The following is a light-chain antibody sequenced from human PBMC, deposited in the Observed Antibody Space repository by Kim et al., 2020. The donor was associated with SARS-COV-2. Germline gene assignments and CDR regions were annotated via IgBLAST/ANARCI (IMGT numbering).Light chain of an antibody. CDR2: SNN. CDR3: ATWDDSLSGPV. CDR1: SSNIGSKT. Sequence: ELTQPPSASETPGQRVTISCSGSSSNIGSKTVSWYQHLPGTAPKLLIYSNNLRPSGVPDRFSASKAGTSASLDIRGLKSEDEGDYYCATWDDSLSGPVFGGGTQLTVL. V-gene: IGLV1-44*01. J-gene: IGLJ3*02.